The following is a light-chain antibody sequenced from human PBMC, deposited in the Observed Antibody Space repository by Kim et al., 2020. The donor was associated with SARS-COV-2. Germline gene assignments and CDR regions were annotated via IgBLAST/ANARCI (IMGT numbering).Light chain of an antibody. V-gene: IGLV1-51*01. J-gene: IGLJ3*02. Sequence: QAVVTQPPSVSAAPGQKVTISCSGSSSNIGKNSVSWYQQFPEAAPKLLIYDNNKRPSGIPDRFSGSSSGTSATLAITGLQTGDEADYYCGTWDAGLNAGWVFGGGTQLTVL. CDR1: SSNIGKNS. CDR2: DNN. CDR3: GTWDAGLNAGWV.